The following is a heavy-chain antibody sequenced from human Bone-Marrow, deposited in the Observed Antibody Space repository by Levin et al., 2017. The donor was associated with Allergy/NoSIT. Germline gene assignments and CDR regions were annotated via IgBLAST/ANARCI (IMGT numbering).Heavy chain of an antibody. V-gene: IGHV1-69*01. CDR3: ARIPYYYDSSIAFDI. CDR2: IIPIFGTA. Sequence: KISCKASGGTFSSYAISWVRQAPGQGLEWMGGIIPIFGTANYAQKFQGRVTITADESTSTAYMELSSLRSEDTAVYYCARIPYYYDSSIAFDIWGQGTMVTVSS. CDR1: GGTFSSYA. D-gene: IGHD3-22*01. J-gene: IGHJ3*02.